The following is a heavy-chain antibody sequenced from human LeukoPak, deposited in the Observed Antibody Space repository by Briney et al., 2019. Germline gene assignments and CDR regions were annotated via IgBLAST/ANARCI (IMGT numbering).Heavy chain of an antibody. D-gene: IGHD6-19*01. V-gene: IGHV4-39*07. CDR3: ARINSSGWYQGPSYYFDY. J-gene: IGHJ4*02. Sequence: SETLSLTCTVSGGSISSSSYYWGWIRQPPGKGLEWIGSIYYSGSTYYNPSLKSRVTISVDTSKNQFSLKLSSVTVADTAVYYCARINSSGWYQGPSYYFDYWGQGTLVTVSS. CDR2: IYYSGST. CDR1: GGSISSSSYY.